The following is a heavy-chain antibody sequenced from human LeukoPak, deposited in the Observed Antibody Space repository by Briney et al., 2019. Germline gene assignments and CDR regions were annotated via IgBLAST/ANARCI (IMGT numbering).Heavy chain of an antibody. CDR3: ARVPIAAAGRVDFDY. Sequence: GGSLRLSCAASGFTFRNYWMSWVRQAPGKGLEWVANIKEDGSEKYYVDSVKGRFTISRDNAKNSLYLQMNSLRAEDTALYYCARVPIAAAGRVDFDYWGQGTLVTVSS. CDR1: GFTFRNYW. CDR2: IKEDGSEK. D-gene: IGHD6-13*01. V-gene: IGHV3-7*03. J-gene: IGHJ4*02.